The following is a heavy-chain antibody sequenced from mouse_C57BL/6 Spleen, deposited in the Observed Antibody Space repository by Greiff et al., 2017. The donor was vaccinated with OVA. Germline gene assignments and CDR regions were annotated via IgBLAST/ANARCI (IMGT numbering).Heavy chain of an antibody. Sequence: DVMLVESGGGLVQPGGSLSLSCAASGFTFTDYYMSWVRQPPGKALEWLGFIRNKANGYTTEYSASVKGRFTISRDNSQSILYLQMNALRAEDSATYYCARIITTVVGAMDYWGQGTSVTVSS. J-gene: IGHJ4*01. CDR2: IRNKANGYTT. D-gene: IGHD1-1*01. CDR3: ARIITTVVGAMDY. CDR1: GFTFTDYY. V-gene: IGHV7-3*01.